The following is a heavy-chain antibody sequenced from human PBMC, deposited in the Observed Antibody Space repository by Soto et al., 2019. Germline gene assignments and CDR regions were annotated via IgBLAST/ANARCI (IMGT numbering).Heavy chain of an antibody. J-gene: IGHJ4*01. V-gene: IGHV3-30-3*01. CDR1: GFTFSSYP. CDR2: IARDGIEK. CDR3: AREEIAAYFKN. D-gene: IGHD2-15*01. Sequence: GGSLRLSCAASGFTFSSYPIHWVRQAPGQGLEWVAIIARDGIEKHYADSVKGRFTISRDNSKNILYLQMSSLREDDTAMYFCAREEIAAYFKNWGLGTLVTVS.